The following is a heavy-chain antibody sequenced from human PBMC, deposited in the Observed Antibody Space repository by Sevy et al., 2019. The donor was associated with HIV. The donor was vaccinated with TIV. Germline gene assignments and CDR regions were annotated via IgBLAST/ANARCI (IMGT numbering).Heavy chain of an antibody. CDR3: ASHYYDSTGYYFPLEY. CDR1: GFTFSTYA. CDR2: ISDDGNNK. J-gene: IGHJ4*02. Sequence: GGSVRLSCTAFGFTFSTYAMYWVRQAPGKGLEWVAVISDDGNNKDYADSVKGRFTISRDNSKNTLYLQMNSLRADDTAVYYCASHYYDSTGYYFPLEYWGQGTRVTVSS. V-gene: IGHV3-30*04. D-gene: IGHD3-22*01.